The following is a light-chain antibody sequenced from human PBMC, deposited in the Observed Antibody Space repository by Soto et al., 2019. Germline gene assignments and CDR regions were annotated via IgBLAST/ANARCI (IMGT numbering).Light chain of an antibody. Sequence: IVLTRSPGTMYLSPGERATLSCRASQSLSSSYLAWYQQKPGQAPRLLIYAASSRATGIPDRFSGSGSGTAFTLTIARLEPEDFAVYYCQQYGSSPWTFGQGIKVDIK. CDR3: QQYGSSPWT. J-gene: IGKJ1*01. CDR2: AAS. CDR1: QSLSSSY. V-gene: IGKV3-20*01.